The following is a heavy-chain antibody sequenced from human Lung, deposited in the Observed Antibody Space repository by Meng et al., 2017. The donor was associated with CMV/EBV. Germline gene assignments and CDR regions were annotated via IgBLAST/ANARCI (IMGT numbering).Heavy chain of an antibody. CDR3: ARDNDWGPDY. J-gene: IGHJ4*02. Sequence: SVXVSCKASGYRFTDHYFIRVRQAPGQRLEWMGWIYPNSGGTHYAQKFQGRLTVTRDTSISTSYMELSSLGSDDTAVYYCARDNDWGPDYLGQRTLVTVSS. CDR1: GYRFTDHY. V-gene: IGHV1-2*02. CDR2: IYPNSGGT. D-gene: IGHD7-27*01.